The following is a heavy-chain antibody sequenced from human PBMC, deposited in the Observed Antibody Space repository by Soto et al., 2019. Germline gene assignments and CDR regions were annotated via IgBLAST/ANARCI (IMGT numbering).Heavy chain of an antibody. CDR1: GGSISSSSYY. CDR3: ARQVVGYYYYAMDV. J-gene: IGHJ6*02. D-gene: IGHD6-6*01. V-gene: IGHV4-39*01. Sequence: QLRLQESGPGLVKPSETLSLTCTVSGGSISSSSYYWGWIRQPPGKGLEWIGSIFYSGSTYYNPSLKGRVTISVDTSKNQFSLKLSSVTAADTAVFYCARQVVGYYYYAMDVWGQGITVTVSS. CDR2: IFYSGST.